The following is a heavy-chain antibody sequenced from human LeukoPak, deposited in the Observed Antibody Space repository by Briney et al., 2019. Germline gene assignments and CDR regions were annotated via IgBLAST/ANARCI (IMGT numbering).Heavy chain of an antibody. D-gene: IGHD6-13*01. CDR1: GFTFSSYA. V-gene: IGHV3-30*04. CDR3: ARGGGSWYYYYYYMDV. CDR2: ISYDGSNK. Sequence: PGGSLRLSCAASGFTFSSYAMHWVRQAPGKGLEWVAVISYDGSNKYYADSVKGRFTISRDNAKNSLYLQMNSLRAEDTAVYYCARGGGSWYYYYYYMDVWGKGTTVTISS. J-gene: IGHJ6*03.